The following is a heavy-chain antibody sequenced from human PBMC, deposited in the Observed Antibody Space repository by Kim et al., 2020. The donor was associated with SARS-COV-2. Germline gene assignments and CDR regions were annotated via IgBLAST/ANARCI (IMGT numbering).Heavy chain of an antibody. D-gene: IGHD5-18*01. CDR2: IRGSGGST. CDR1: GFTFSSYA. V-gene: IGHV3-23*01. Sequence: GGSLRLSCAASGFTFSSYAMSWVRQAPGKGLEWVSAIRGSGGSTYYADSVKGRFTISRDNSKNTLYLQMNSLRAEDTAVYYCAKADTAMVSYSYFDYWGQGTLVTVSS. J-gene: IGHJ4*02. CDR3: AKADTAMVSYSYFDY.